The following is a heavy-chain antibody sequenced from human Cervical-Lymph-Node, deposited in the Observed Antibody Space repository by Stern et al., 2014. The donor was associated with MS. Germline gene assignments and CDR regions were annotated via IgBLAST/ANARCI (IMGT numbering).Heavy chain of an antibody. D-gene: IGHD3-9*01. CDR2: INPKSGDT. CDR3: AKTIRWFDP. V-gene: IGHV1-2*06. CDR1: GYTFTTYF. Sequence: VQLVESVAEVKKPGASVKVSCKASGYTFTTYFIHWVRQAPGQGLEWMGRINPKSGDTNYAQKFQGRVTMTRDTSINTAYMELTRLKSDDTAVYYCAKTIRWFDPWGQGTLVTVSS. J-gene: IGHJ5*02.